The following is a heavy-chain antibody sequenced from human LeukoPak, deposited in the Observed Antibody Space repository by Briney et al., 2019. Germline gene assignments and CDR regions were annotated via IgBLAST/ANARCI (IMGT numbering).Heavy chain of an antibody. J-gene: IGHJ4*02. V-gene: IGHV4-38-2*02. Sequence: PSETLSLTCTVSGYSISSGYYWGWIRPPPGKGLEWIGSIYHSGSTYYNPSLKSRVTISVDTSKNQFSLKLTSVTAADTAVYYCARDAVVPASLFDYWGQGTLVTVSS. CDR2: IYHSGST. CDR1: GYSISSGYY. D-gene: IGHD2-2*01. CDR3: ARDAVVPASLFDY.